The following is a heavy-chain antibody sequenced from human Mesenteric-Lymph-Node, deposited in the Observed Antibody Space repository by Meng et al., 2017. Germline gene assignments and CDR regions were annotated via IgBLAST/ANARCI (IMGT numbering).Heavy chain of an antibody. CDR3: ARERSNGSGSYYRYFQH. J-gene: IGHJ1*01. D-gene: IGHD3-10*01. V-gene: IGHV4-39*07. CDR1: GGSISSSSYY. Sequence: SETLSLTCTVSGGSISSSSYYWGWIRQPPGKGLEWIGSIYYSGSTYYNPSLKSRVTIPVDTSKNQFSLKLSSVTAADTAVYYCARERSNGSGSYYRYFQHWGQGTLVTVSS. CDR2: IYYSGST.